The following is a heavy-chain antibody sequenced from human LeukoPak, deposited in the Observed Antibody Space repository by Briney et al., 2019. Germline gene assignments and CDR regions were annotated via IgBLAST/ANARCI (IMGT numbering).Heavy chain of an antibody. CDR1: GFTFDDYA. D-gene: IGHD6-13*01. Sequence: PGRSLRLSCAASGFTFDDYAMHWVRQAPGKGLEWVSGISWNSGSIGYADSVKGRFTISRDNAKNSLYLQMNSLRAEDTAVYYCAKVRESGSWRYYYYYYGMDVWGQGTTVTVSS. J-gene: IGHJ6*02. CDR3: AKVRESGSWRYYYYYYGMDV. V-gene: IGHV3-9*01. CDR2: ISWNSGSI.